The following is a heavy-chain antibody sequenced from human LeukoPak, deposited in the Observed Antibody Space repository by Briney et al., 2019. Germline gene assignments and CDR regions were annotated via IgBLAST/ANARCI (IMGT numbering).Heavy chain of an antibody. CDR3: AKDRSITMIMDFDY. V-gene: IGHV3-9*01. CDR1: GFTFDDYA. Sequence: PGGSLRLSCAASGFTFDDYAMHWVRQAPGKGLEWVSGISWNSGSIGYADSVKGRFTISRDNAKNSLYLQMNSLRAEDTALYYCAKDRSITMIMDFDYWGQGTLVTVSS. D-gene: IGHD3-22*01. CDR2: ISWNSGSI. J-gene: IGHJ4*02.